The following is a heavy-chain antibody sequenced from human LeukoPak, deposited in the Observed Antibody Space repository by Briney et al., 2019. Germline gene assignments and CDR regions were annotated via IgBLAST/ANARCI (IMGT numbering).Heavy chain of an antibody. J-gene: IGHJ4*02. Sequence: PGGSLRLSCAASGFTFSSYAMSWVRQAPGKGLEWVSAISGSGGSTYYADSVKGRFTISRDNSKNTLYLQMNSLRAEDTAVYSCAKDRVGALLYFDSWGQGILVTVSS. CDR3: AKDRVGALLYFDS. V-gene: IGHV3-23*01. D-gene: IGHD1-26*01. CDR1: GFTFSSYA. CDR2: ISGSGGST.